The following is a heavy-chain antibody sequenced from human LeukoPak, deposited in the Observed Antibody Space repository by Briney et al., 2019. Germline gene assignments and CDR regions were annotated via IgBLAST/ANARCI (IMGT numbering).Heavy chain of an antibody. Sequence: GGSLRLSCAASPFTFSTYWMAWIRQAPGKGLEWVANIKGDESAKRQADSVKGRFTISRDNAQNSVYLQMSSMRGEDTAVYYCARDVGGSLDYWGQGTLVTVSS. V-gene: IGHV3-7*01. CDR3: ARDVGGSLDY. CDR1: PFTFSTYW. CDR2: IKGDESAK. D-gene: IGHD1-26*01. J-gene: IGHJ4*02.